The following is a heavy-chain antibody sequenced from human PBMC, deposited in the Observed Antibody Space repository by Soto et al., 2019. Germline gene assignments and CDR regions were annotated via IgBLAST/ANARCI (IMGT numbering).Heavy chain of an antibody. CDR1: GYTFTSYY. J-gene: IGHJ4*02. D-gene: IGHD1-26*01. CDR3: ARYCDTSGRYSAPGDY. CDR2: INPSGGST. V-gene: IGHV1-46*01. Sequence: ASVKASCRASGYTFTSYYMHWVRQAPGQGLEWMGIINPSGGSTSYAQNFQGRVTMTRDTSTSTVYMELSSLRSEDTAVYYCARYCDTSGRYSAPGDYWGQRTLVTVSS.